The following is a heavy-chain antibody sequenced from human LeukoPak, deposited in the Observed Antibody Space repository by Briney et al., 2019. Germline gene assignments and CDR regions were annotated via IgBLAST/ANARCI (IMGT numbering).Heavy chain of an antibody. V-gene: IGHV3-23*01. CDR3: AKTLGSSYGYVAY. D-gene: IGHD5-18*01. CDR2: ISGSGAST. Sequence: GGSLRLSCAASGFTLSSYAMSWVRQAPGKGLEWVSRISGSGASTYYADSVKGRSTISRDNSKNTLYLQMNSLRAEDTAVYYCAKTLGSSYGYVAYWGQGTLVTVSS. J-gene: IGHJ4*02. CDR1: GFTLSSYA.